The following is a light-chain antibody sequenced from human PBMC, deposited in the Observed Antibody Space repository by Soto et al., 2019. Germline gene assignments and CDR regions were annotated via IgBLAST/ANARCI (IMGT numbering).Light chain of an antibody. V-gene: IGLV2-8*01. CDR3: GSFVGGTTLI. CDR1: GSDVGAYNY. Sequence: QSALTQSPSASGIRGQSVTISCSGTGSDVGAYNYLSWYQHHPGKAPKLIIYEVIKRPSGVPDRFSGSKSGTTASLTVSGLQTADEAVYYCGSFVGGTTLIFGGGTKLTVL. J-gene: IGLJ2*01. CDR2: EVI.